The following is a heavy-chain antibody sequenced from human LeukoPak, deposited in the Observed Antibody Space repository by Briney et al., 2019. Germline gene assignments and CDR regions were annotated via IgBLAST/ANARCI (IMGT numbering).Heavy chain of an antibody. D-gene: IGHD5-18*01. Sequence: GGSLRLSCAASGFTFISYAMHWVRQAPGKGLEWVAVISYDGSNKYYADSVKGRFTISRDNSKNTLYLQMNSLRAEDTAVYYCARVYGYSYGYGHPGSASPGAFDYWGQGTLVTVSS. CDR2: ISYDGSNK. J-gene: IGHJ4*02. V-gene: IGHV3-30*04. CDR3: ARVYGYSYGYGHPGSASPGAFDY. CDR1: GFTFISYA.